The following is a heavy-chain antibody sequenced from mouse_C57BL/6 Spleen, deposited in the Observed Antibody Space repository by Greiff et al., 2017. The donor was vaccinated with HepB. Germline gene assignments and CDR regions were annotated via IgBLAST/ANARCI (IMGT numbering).Heavy chain of an antibody. CDR2: ISYDGSN. V-gene: IGHV3-6*01. J-gene: IGHJ4*01. D-gene: IGHD2-12*01. CDR1: GYSITSGYY. CDR3: AIYSSYAYAMDY. Sequence: ESGPGLVKPSQSLSLTCSVTGYSITSGYYWNWIRQFPGNKLEWMGYISYDGSNNYNPSLKNRIPITRDTSKNQFFLKLHSVTTEDTSTYYCAIYSSYAYAMDYWGQGTSVTVSS.